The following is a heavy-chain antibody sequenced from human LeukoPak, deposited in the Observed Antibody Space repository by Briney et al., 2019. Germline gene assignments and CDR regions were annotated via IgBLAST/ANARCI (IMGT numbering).Heavy chain of an antibody. CDR1: GFTFSSDA. J-gene: IGHJ5*02. D-gene: IGHD2-15*01. Sequence: GGSLRLSCAASGFTFSSDAMHWVRQAPGKGLEWVAVVSYDGSNKDYADSVKGRFTISRDNAKDSLYLQMNSLRAEDTAVYYCAKCSGGNCYHSDDHWGQGTLVTVSP. V-gene: IGHV3-30-3*02. CDR2: VSYDGSNK. CDR3: AKCSGGNCYHSDDH.